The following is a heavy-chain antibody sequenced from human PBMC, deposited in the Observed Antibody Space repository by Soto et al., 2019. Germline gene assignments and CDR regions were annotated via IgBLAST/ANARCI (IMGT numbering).Heavy chain of an antibody. CDR3: ARRGWIQLGFDY. V-gene: IGHV4-59*01. J-gene: IGHJ4*02. Sequence: PSETLSLTCTVSGGSISSYYWSWIRQPPGRGLEWIGYIYYSGSTNYNPSLKSRVTISVDTSKNQFSLKLSSVTAADTAVYYCARRGWIQLGFDYWGQGTLVTVT. CDR1: GGSISSYY. CDR2: IYYSGST. D-gene: IGHD5-18*01.